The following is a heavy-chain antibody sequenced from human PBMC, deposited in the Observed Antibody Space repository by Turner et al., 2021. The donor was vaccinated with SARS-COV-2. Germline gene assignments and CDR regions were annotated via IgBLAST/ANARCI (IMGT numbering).Heavy chain of an antibody. CDR1: GDSISSSNYY. Sequence: QLQLQESGPGLVRPSETLSLTCTVSGDSISSSNYYWGWHRQPPGKGLEWIASISYSGTTYYNPSHRSRVTISVDTSRNQFSLKLSSVTAADTGIYYCARHRPNSSGWYYYGMDVWGQGTTVTVSS. D-gene: IGHD6-19*01. CDR2: ISYSGTT. V-gene: IGHV4-39*01. J-gene: IGHJ6*02. CDR3: ARHRPNSSGWYYYGMDV.